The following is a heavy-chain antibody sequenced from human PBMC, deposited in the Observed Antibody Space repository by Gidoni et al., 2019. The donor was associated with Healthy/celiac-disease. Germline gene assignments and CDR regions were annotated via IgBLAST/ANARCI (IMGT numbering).Heavy chain of an antibody. D-gene: IGHD3-22*01. CDR2: INTNSGGT. Sequence: QVQLVQSGAEVKKPGASVTVSCKASGYTFTGYYMHWVRQAPGQGLEWMGWINTNSGGTNFAQKFQGRVTLTRDTSISTTYVELSRLRSDDTAIYYCARAMIVVVITPDAAFDIWGQGTMVTVSS. CDR1: GYTFTGYY. V-gene: IGHV1-2*02. CDR3: ARAMIVVVITPDAAFDI. J-gene: IGHJ3*02.